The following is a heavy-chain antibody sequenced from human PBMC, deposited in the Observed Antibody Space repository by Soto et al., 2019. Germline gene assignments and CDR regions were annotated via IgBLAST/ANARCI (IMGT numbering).Heavy chain of an antibody. CDR1: GGGSISSSSYY. CDR2: IYYSGST. CDR3: ARDGGLPPDYFDY. J-gene: IGHJ4*02. Sequence: SETLSLTCTVSGGGSISSSSYYWGWIRQPPGKGLEWIGSIYYSGSTNYNPPLKSRVTISVDTSKNQFSLKLSSVTAADTAVYSCARDGGLPPDYFDYWGQGTLVTVSS. V-gene: IGHV4-39*07.